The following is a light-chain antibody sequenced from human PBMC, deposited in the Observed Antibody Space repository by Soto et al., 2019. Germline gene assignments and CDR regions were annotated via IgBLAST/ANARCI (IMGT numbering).Light chain of an antibody. Sequence: SYELTQPPSVSVSPGRTASITCSGDNLGKKYVSWYQQKPGQSPVVAIYQDNKRPSGIPERISGSNSGNTATLTIGGTQAMDEADYYCQAWDSSTVLFGGGTQMTVL. J-gene: IGLJ2*01. CDR1: NLGKKY. CDR3: QAWDSSTVL. CDR2: QDN. V-gene: IGLV3-1*01.